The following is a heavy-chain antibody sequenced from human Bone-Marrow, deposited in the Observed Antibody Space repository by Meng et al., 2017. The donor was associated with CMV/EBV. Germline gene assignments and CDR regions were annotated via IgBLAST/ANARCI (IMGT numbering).Heavy chain of an antibody. J-gene: IGHJ4*02. D-gene: IGHD2-2*01. CDR2: ISYDGSNK. CDR1: GFTFSSYA. V-gene: IGHV3-30*04. Sequence: GESLKISCAASGFTFSSYAMHWVRQAPGKGLEWVAVISYDGSNKYYADSVKGRFTISRDNSKNTLYLQMNSLRAEDTAVYYCARGYCSSTSCYSNKATDYWGQGTLVTVSS. CDR3: ARGYCSSTSCYSNKATDY.